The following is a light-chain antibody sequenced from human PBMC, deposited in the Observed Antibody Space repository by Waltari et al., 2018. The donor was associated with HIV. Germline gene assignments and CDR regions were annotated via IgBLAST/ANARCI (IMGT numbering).Light chain of an antibody. Sequence: DIQMTQSPSSLSASVGDRVTINCKSSQTVLYTSNNINYLAWYQQKPGQPPKLLIYWASTRESGVPDRFSGSGSGTDFTLTISSLQAEDVAVYFCQQYYSVPPTFGQGTKVEIK. CDR2: WAS. CDR3: QQYYSVPPT. J-gene: IGKJ1*01. CDR1: QTVLYTSNNINY. V-gene: IGKV4-1*01.